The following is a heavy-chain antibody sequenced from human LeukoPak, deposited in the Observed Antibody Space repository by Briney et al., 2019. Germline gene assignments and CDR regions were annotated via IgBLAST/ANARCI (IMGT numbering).Heavy chain of an antibody. CDR2: IKQDGSEK. Sequence: PGGSLRLSCAASGFTSSSYWMSWVRQAPGKWLEWVANIKQDGSEKYYVDSVKGRFTISRENAKNSLYLQMNSLRGEDTAVYYSARRLLSIWDLSLDYYYMDVWSKGTTVTVPS. CDR3: ARRLLSIWDLSLDYYYMDV. V-gene: IGHV3-7*01. D-gene: IGHD7-27*01. J-gene: IGHJ6*03. CDR1: GFTSSSYW.